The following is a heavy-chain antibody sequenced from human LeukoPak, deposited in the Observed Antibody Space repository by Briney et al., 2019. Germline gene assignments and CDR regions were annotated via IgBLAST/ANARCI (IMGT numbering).Heavy chain of an antibody. CDR2: IYYSGST. J-gene: IGHJ4*02. CDR1: GFTFSSYW. CDR3: ARSTYYDSSAEGYYFDY. D-gene: IGHD3-22*01. Sequence: GSLRLSCAASGFTFSSYWMSWIRQPPGKGLEWIGSIYYSGSTYYNPSLKSRVTISVDTSKNQFSLKLSSVTAADTAVYYCARSTYYDSSAEGYYFDYWGQGTLVTVSS. V-gene: IGHV4-39*01.